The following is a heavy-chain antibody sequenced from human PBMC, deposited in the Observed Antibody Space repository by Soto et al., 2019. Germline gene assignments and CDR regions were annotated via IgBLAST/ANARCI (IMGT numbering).Heavy chain of an antibody. J-gene: IGHJ4*02. Sequence: QVQLVQSGPEVKKPGASVKVSCKASGFTFTSYGFSWVRQAPGQGLEWVGWISAYNGHTDYGQKFQDRVTMTTDASTSTVYMELRSLGSDDTAVFYCARVGDCGGWPWGYFDYWGQGTVVTVSS. V-gene: IGHV1-18*01. CDR3: ARVGDCGGWPWGYFDY. D-gene: IGHD6-19*01. CDR1: GFTFTSYG. CDR2: ISAYNGHT.